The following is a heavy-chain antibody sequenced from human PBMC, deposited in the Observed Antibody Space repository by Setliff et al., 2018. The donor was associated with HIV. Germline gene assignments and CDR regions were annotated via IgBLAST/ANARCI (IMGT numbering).Heavy chain of an antibody. Sequence: SETLSLTCTVSGYSISSGYYWGWIRQPPGKGLEWIGSIYHSGSTYYNPSLKSRVTISVDTSKNHFSLKLRSVTAADTAVYYCAREDYYYYGMDVWGQGTTVTVSS. V-gene: IGHV4-38-2*02. CDR1: GYSISSGYY. CDR3: AREDYYYYGMDV. J-gene: IGHJ6*02. CDR2: IYHSGST.